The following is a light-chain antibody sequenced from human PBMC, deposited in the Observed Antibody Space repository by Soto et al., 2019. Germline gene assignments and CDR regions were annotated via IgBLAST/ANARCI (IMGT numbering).Light chain of an antibody. J-gene: IGLJ2*01. V-gene: IGLV3-1*01. CDR1: KLGDKY. CDR2: EDS. CDR3: QAWDSSTVV. Sequence: SYELTQPPSVSVSPGQTASITCSADKLGDKYACWYQRRPGQSPVLVIYEDSKRPSGIPERFSGSNSGNTATLTISGTQAMDEADYYCQAWDSSTVVFGGGTKVTVL.